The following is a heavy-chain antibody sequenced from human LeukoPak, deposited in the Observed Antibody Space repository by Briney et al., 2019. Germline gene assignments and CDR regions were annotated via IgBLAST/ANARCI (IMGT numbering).Heavy chain of an antibody. Sequence: PGRSLRLSCAASGFTFSSYGMHWVRQAPGKGLEWVAVISYDGSNKYYADSVKGRFTISRDNSKNTLYLQMNSLRAEDTAVYYCAKDSRRFDYYFDYWGQGTLVTVSS. CDR2: ISYDGSNK. CDR3: AKDSRRFDYYFDY. J-gene: IGHJ4*02. CDR1: GFTFSSYG. D-gene: IGHD3-10*01. V-gene: IGHV3-30*18.